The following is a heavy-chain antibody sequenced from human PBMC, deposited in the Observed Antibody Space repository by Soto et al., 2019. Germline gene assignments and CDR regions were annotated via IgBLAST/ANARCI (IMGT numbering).Heavy chain of an antibody. J-gene: IGHJ4*02. Sequence: EVHLVESGGGLVQPGGSLRLSCAASGFSFSSYEMTWVRQVAGKGLELVSYISSSGSTIHYADSVRGRFTIYRDNAKRSLDLEMNSLRPADTAVYYCARLSGTYGRRHYFDYWGQGTLVTVSS. V-gene: IGHV3-48*03. CDR3: ARLSGTYGRRHYFDY. CDR1: GFSFSSYE. CDR2: ISSSGSTI. D-gene: IGHD3-16*01.